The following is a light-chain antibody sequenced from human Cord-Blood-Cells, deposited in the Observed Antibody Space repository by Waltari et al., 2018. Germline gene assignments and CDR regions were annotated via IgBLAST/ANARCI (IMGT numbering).Light chain of an antibody. CDR2: AAS. CDR3: QQSYSTPPWT. J-gene: IGKJ1*01. Sequence: DRVTITCRASQSIISYLNWYQQKPGKAPKLLIYAASSLQSGVPSRFSGSGSGTDFTLTISSLQPEDFATYYCQQSYSTPPWTFGQGTKVEIK. CDR1: QSIISY. V-gene: IGKV1-39*01.